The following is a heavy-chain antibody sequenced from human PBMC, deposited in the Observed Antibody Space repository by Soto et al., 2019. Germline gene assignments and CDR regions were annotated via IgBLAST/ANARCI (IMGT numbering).Heavy chain of an antibody. CDR2: IHPGDSDT. V-gene: IGHV5-51*01. D-gene: IGHD6-13*01. Sequence: GESLKISCQGSGYSFTHYWVGWVRQIPGRGLEWMGIIHPGDSDTRYSPFFQGQVTISADKSISTAYLQWSSLKASDTAMYYCARHNRYSSTWFEGWFDPWGQGTLVTVSS. J-gene: IGHJ5*02. CDR3: ARHNRYSSTWFEGWFDP. CDR1: GYSFTHYW.